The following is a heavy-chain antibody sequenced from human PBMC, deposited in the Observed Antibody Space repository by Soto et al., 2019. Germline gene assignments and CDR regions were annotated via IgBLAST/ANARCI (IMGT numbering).Heavy chain of an antibody. CDR3: ARDLLLYGMDV. J-gene: IGHJ6*02. CDR1: GFTFSSYD. V-gene: IGHV3-13*01. D-gene: IGHD2-15*01. CDR2: IGTAGDT. Sequence: GSLRLSCAASGFTFSSYDMHWVRQATGKGLEWVSAIGTAGDTYYPGSVKGRFTISRENAKNSLYLRMNSLRAGDTAVYYCARDLLLYGMDVWGQGTTVTVSS.